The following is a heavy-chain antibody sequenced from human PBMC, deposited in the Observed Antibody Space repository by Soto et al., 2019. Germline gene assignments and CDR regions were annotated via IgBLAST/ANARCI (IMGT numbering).Heavy chain of an antibody. CDR2: IWYDGSNK. J-gene: IGHJ6*03. CDR3: ARDQRDIVVVPAAMHYYYYMDV. Sequence: GGSLRLSCAASGFTFSSYGMHWVRQAPGKGLEWVAVIWYDGSNKYYADSVKGRFTISRDNSKNTLYLQMNSLRAEDTAVYYCARDQRDIVVVPAAMHYYYYMDVWGKGTTVTVSS. V-gene: IGHV3-33*01. CDR1: GFTFSSYG. D-gene: IGHD2-2*01.